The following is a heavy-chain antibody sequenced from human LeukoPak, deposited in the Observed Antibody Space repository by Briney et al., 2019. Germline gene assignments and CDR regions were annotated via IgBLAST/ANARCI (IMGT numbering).Heavy chain of an antibody. V-gene: IGHV4-30-4*01. D-gene: IGHD2-15*01. J-gene: IGHJ3*02. CDR1: GDSISSGGYY. CDR3: ARDSGIVAHAFDI. Sequence: SETLSLTCTVSGDSISSGGYYWSWIRQPPGKGLEWIGYIYYSGSTYYNPSLKSRVTISVDTSKNQFSLKLSSVTAADTAVYYCARDSGIVAHAFDIWGQGTMVTVSS. CDR2: IYYSGST.